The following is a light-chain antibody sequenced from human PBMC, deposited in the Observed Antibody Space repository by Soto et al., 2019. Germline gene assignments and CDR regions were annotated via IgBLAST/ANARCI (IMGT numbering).Light chain of an antibody. CDR1: SSNIGSNT. Sequence: QLVLTQPPSASGTPGQRVTISCSGSSSNIGSNTVNWYQQLPGMAPKLLIYSNNQRPSGVPDRFSGSKSGTSASLAISGLQSEDEADYYCAAWDDSLNGPVFGGGTKLTVL. V-gene: IGLV1-44*01. CDR3: AAWDDSLNGPV. J-gene: IGLJ2*01. CDR2: SNN.